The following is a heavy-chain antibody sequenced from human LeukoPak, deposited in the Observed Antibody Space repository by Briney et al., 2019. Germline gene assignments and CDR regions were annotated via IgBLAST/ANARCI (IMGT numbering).Heavy chain of an antibody. Sequence: GGSLRLSCAASGFTFSSYAMSWVRQAPGKGLEWVSGISGSGGSTYYADSVKGRFTISRDNSKNTLYPQLSSLRPDDTAVYYCAKGAPSSSSIFDFWGPGTLVTVSS. V-gene: IGHV3-23*01. J-gene: IGHJ4*02. CDR1: GFTFSSYA. CDR3: AKGAPSSSSIFDF. D-gene: IGHD6-6*01. CDR2: ISGSGGST.